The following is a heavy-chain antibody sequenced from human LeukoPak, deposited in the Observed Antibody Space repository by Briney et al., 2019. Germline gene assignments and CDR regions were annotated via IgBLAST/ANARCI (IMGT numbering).Heavy chain of an antibody. CDR3: ARERTAGYCSSTSCRNWFDP. D-gene: IGHD2-2*01. J-gene: IGHJ5*02. Sequence: ASVKVSCKASGYTFTGYYMHWVRQAPGQGLEWMGWINPNSGGTNYAQKFQGRVTMTRDTSISTAYMELSRLRSDGTAAYYCARERTAGYCSSTSCRNWFDPWGQGTLVTVSS. CDR2: INPNSGGT. V-gene: IGHV1-2*02. CDR1: GYTFTGYY.